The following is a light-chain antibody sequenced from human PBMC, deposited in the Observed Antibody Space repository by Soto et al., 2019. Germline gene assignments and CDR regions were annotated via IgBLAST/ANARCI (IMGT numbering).Light chain of an antibody. Sequence: DIHMTQSPSSLSASVGDRITITCRASQSISTYLNWYQQKPGKAPKLLIFAAISLQSGVPSRFSGRGSGTDFTLTISSLQPEDFATYSCQQTYINSRTFGQGTKVDIK. CDR2: AAI. J-gene: IGKJ1*01. V-gene: IGKV1-39*01. CDR1: QSISTY. CDR3: QQTYINSRT.